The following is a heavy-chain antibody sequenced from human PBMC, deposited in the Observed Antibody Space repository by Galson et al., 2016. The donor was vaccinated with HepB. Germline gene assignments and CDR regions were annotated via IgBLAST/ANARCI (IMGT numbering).Heavy chain of an antibody. Sequence: SVKVSCKASGYIFTSYAIHWVRQAPGQGLEWMCWINAGNGNTIYSQKIQGRVPITRDTTASTAYMELSSLTSEDTAVYFCARGVFSSGYYRFQHLGQGTLVTVSS. CDR3: ARGVFSSGYYRFQH. J-gene: IGHJ1*01. CDR1: GYIFTSYA. D-gene: IGHD3-3*01. CDR2: INAGNGNT. V-gene: IGHV1-3*01.